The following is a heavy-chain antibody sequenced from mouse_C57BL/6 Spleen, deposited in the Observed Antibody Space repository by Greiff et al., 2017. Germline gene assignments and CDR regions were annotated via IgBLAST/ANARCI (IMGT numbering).Heavy chain of an antibody. CDR1: GFTFSDYG. J-gene: IGHJ2*01. V-gene: IGHV5-17*01. Sequence: EVNLVESGGGLVKPGGSLKLSCAASGFTFSDYGMHWVRQAPEKGLEWVAYISSGSSTIYYADTVKGRFTISRDNAKNTLFLQMTSLRSEDTAMYYCARCYDGYYVSGYFDYWGQGTTLTVSS. CDR3: ARCYDGYYVSGYFDY. CDR2: ISSGSSTI. D-gene: IGHD2-3*01.